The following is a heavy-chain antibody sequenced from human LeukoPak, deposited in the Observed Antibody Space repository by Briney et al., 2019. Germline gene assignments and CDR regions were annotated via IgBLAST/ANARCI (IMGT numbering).Heavy chain of an antibody. Sequence: SETQSLTCAVSGGSISSSYYWSWIRQPPGKGLEWIGYIYYSGSTNYNPSLKSRVTISVDTSKNQFSLKLSSVTAADTAVYYCARGVAGTGYWGQGTLVTVSS. CDR1: GGSISSSYY. CDR3: ARGVAGTGY. D-gene: IGHD6-19*01. J-gene: IGHJ4*02. V-gene: IGHV4-61*01. CDR2: IYYSGST.